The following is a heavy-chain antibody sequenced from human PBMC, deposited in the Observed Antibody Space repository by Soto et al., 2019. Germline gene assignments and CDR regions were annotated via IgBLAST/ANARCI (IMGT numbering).Heavy chain of an antibody. Sequence: SVKVSCKASGDPFPSCGIRWVRQAPGQGLEWMGWISAYNGNTNYAQKRPGRVTMTTDTSTSTAHMELRSLRSDDTAVYYCARDRAADIVVVPAALNDYYYGMDVWGQGTTVTVSS. D-gene: IGHD2-2*01. CDR3: ARDRAADIVVVPAALNDYYYGMDV. J-gene: IGHJ6*02. CDR1: GDPFPSCG. CDR2: ISAYNGNT. V-gene: IGHV1-18*04.